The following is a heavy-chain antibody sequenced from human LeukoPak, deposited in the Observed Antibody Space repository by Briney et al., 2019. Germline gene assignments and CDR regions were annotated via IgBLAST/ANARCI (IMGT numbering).Heavy chain of an antibody. J-gene: IGHJ4*02. CDR1: GFTFSSYW. CDR2: IKQDGSEK. V-gene: IGHV3-7*01. D-gene: IGHD2-2*01. Sequence: GGSLRLSCAASGFTFSSYWISWVRQAPGKGLEWVANIKQDGSEKYYVDSVKGRFTISRDDAKNPVYLQMNSLRVEDTAVYYCTRMAWRSRPFDYWGQGTLVTVSS. CDR3: TRMAWRSRPFDY.